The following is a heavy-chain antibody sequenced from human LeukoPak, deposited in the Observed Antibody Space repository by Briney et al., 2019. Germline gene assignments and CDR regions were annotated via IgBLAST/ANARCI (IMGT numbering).Heavy chain of an antibody. J-gene: IGHJ4*02. Sequence: ASVKVSCKASGYTFSSYAMHWVRQAPGQRLEWMGWITPSGDTNYAQKFQGRVAITRDTSITTAYMDLSRLTSDDTAVYYCARDRYGDGFAHFDYWGQGALVTVSS. D-gene: IGHD5-24*01. V-gene: IGHV1-2*02. CDR2: ITPSGDT. CDR3: ARDRYGDGFAHFDY. CDR1: GYTFSSYA.